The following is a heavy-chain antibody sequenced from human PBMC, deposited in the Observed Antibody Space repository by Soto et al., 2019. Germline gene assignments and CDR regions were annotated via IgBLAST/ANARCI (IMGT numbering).Heavy chain of an antibody. CDR3: ARGRCTNSACYWDFDF. CDR1: GFTFSTYE. D-gene: IGHD2-8*01. V-gene: IGHV3-48*03. Sequence: PGGSLRLSCATSGFTFSTYEMSWVRQAPGKGLEWVSYISSSAGTIYYAESVKGRFTISRDNAKNSVYLQMNSLRVEDTAVYYCARGRCTNSACYWDFDFWGQGTLVTVSS. J-gene: IGHJ4*02. CDR2: ISSSAGTI.